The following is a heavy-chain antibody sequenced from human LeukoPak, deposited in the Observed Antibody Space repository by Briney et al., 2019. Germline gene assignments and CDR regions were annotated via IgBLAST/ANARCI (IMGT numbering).Heavy chain of an antibody. CDR2: ISSSSSTI. J-gene: IGHJ6*03. Sequence: TGGSLRLSCAASGFTFSSYSMNWVRQAPGKGLEWVSYISSSSSTIYYADSVKGRFTISRDNAKNSLYLQMNSLRAEDTAVYYCARPPPFFDWLGRDYYYYMDVWGKGTTVTVSS. V-gene: IGHV3-48*01. CDR1: GFTFSSYS. D-gene: IGHD3-9*01. CDR3: ARPPPFFDWLGRDYYYYMDV.